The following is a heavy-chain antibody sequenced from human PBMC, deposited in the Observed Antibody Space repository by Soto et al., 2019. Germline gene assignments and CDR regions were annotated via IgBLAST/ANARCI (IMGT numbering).Heavy chain of an antibody. CDR1: GDSISSAHW. Sequence: QVQLQESGPGLVKPSGTLSLTCVVSGDSISSAHWWSWVRQPPGKGLEWIGEIYHSGSTNYNPSLKSRVTMSVDKSKNQFSLKVISVTAADTAVYSCAAHQGSTYGPLDYWGQGLLVTVSS. D-gene: IGHD3-10*01. CDR2: IYHSGST. CDR3: AAHQGSTYGPLDY. J-gene: IGHJ4*02. V-gene: IGHV4-4*02.